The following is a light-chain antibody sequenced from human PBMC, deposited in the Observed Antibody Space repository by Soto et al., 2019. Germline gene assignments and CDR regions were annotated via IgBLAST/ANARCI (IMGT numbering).Light chain of an antibody. V-gene: IGKV3-11*01. CDR2: DAS. CDR3: QQRSNGSPIT. J-gene: IGKJ5*01. CDR1: QSVSSY. Sequence: SPATLSVSPGERATLACRASQSVSSYLAWYQQKPGQAPRLLIYDASNRATGIPARFSGSGSGTDFTLTISSLVPEDFAVYYGQQRSNGSPITFGPGTRLEIK.